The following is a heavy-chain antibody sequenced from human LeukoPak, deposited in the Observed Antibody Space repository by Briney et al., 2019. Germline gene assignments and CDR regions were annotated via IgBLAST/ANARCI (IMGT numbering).Heavy chain of an antibody. J-gene: IGHJ5*02. V-gene: IGHV4-30-4*01. CDR1: GGSISSGDYY. Sequence: PSETLSLTCTVSGGSISSGDYYWSWIRQPPGKGLEWIGYIYYSGSTYYNPSLKSRVTISVDTPKNQLSLKLSSVTAADTAVYYCARSAPRTFDPWGQGTLVTVSS. CDR3: ARSAPRTFDP. CDR2: IYYSGST.